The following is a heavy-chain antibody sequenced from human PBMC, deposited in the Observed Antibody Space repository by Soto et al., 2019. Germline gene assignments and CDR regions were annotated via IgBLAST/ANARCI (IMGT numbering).Heavy chain of an antibody. CDR3: VRARATDSRPDY. V-gene: IGHV3-21*02. J-gene: IGHJ4*02. CDR2: VSSGSSYI. CDR1: GFTFSLYA. D-gene: IGHD3-22*01. Sequence: EVQLVESGGGLVKPGGSLRLSCAASGFTFSLYAMIWVRQAPGKGLEWVSSVSSGSSYIYSADSLKGRFTISRDDAKNSLYLHMNSLRADDTAIYYCVRARATDSRPDYWGQGSLVTVSS.